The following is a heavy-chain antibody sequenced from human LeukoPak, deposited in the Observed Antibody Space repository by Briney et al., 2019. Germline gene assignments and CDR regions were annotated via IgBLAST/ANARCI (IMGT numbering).Heavy chain of an antibody. V-gene: IGHV1-2*06. J-gene: IGHJ3*02. CDR2: INPNSGGT. D-gene: IGHD4-23*01. Sequence: ASVKVSCKASGYSFTGYYMHWVRQAPGQGLEWMGRINPNSGGTNYAQKFQGRVTMTRDTSISTAYMKLSCLRSDDTAVYYCARDLSMTMVVTRDALDIWGQGTMVTVSS. CDR1: GYSFTGYY. CDR3: ARDLSMTMVVTRDALDI.